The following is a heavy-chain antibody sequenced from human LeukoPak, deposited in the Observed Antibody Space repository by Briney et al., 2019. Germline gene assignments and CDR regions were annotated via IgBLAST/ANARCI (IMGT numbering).Heavy chain of an antibody. Sequence: SETLSLTCTVSGGSISSYYWSWIRQPPGKGLEWIGYIYYSGSTNYNPSLKSRVTISVDTSKNQFSLKLSSVTAADTAVYYCASLRLTRYNWNPTPRFDYWGQGTLVTVPS. D-gene: IGHD1-20*01. CDR1: GGSISSYY. CDR3: ASLRLTRYNWNPTPRFDY. J-gene: IGHJ4*02. V-gene: IGHV4-59*01. CDR2: IYYSGST.